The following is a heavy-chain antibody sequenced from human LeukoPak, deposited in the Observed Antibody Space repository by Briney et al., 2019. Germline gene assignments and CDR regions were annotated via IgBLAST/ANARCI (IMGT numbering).Heavy chain of an antibody. CDR2: ISSSSSYI. Sequence: PGGSLRLSCAASGFTFSSYSMNWVRQAPGKGLEWVSSISSSSSYIYYADSVKGRFTISRDNAKNSLYLQMNSLRAEDTAVYYCARAETIQTYFGYWGQGTLVTVSS. D-gene: IGHD1-1*01. V-gene: IGHV3-21*01. CDR3: ARAETIQTYFGY. CDR1: GFTFSSYS. J-gene: IGHJ4*02.